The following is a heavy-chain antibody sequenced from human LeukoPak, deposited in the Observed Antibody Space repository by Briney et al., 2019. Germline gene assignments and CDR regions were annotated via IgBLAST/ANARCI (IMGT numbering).Heavy chain of an antibody. CDR2: ISYDESNK. CDR3: AQEVADSFAI. Sequence: GRSLRLSCAASGFTFSSYGMHWVRQAPGKGLEWVADISYDESNKYYADSVKGRFTISRDNSKNTLYLQMNSLRAEDTAVHYCAQEVADSFAIWGQGTMVTVSS. J-gene: IGHJ3*02. V-gene: IGHV3-30*18. CDR1: GFTFSSYG. D-gene: IGHD5-12*01.